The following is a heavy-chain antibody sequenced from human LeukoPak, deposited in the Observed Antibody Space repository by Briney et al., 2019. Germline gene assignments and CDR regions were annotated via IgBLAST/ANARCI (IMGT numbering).Heavy chain of an antibody. V-gene: IGHV1-46*01. CDR1: GYTFTSYY. D-gene: IGHD3-3*01. Sequence: EASVKVSCKASGYTFTSYYMHWVRQAPGQGLEWMGIINPSGGSTSYAQKFQGRVTMTRDVSTSTVYMELSSLRSEDTAVYYCARDLEAEGYFDYWGQGTLVTVSS. CDR3: ARDLEAEGYFDY. CDR2: INPSGGST. J-gene: IGHJ4*02.